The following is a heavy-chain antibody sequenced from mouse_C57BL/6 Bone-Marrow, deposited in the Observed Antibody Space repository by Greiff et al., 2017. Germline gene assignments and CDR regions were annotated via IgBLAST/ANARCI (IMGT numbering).Heavy chain of an antibody. CDR3: ARDASLDV. CDR1: GFTFSDFY. CDR2: SRNKANDYTT. Sequence: EVKLVESGGGLVQSGRSLRLSCATSGFTFSDFYMERVRQAPGKGLEWIAASRNKANDYTTEYSASVKGRFIVSRDTSQSILYLQMNALRAEDTAIYYCARDASLDVWGTGTTVTVSS. V-gene: IGHV7-1*01. J-gene: IGHJ1*03.